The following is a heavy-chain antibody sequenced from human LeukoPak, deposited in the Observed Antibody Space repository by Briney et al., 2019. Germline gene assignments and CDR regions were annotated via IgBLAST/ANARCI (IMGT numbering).Heavy chain of an antibody. CDR1: GFPFSSYA. V-gene: IGHV3-74*03. CDR3: ARESTMVRGVTAFFDY. J-gene: IGHJ4*02. CDR2: ITSDGSST. D-gene: IGHD3-10*01. Sequence: GGSLRLSCAASGFPFSSYAMSWVPRAPGRGLVGVARITSDGSSTTYAESVKGRFTISRDNAKNSLFLQMNSLRAEDTAVYYCARESTMVRGVTAFFDYWGQGILVTVSS.